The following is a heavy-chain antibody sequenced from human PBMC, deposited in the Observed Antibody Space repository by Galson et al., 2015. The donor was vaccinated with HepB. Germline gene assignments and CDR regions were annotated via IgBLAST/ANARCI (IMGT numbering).Heavy chain of an antibody. D-gene: IGHD6-19*01. CDR1: GFTFSNYG. J-gene: IGHJ4*02. CDR2: ISYGGSNK. Sequence: SLRLSCAASGFTFSNYGMHWVRQAPGKGLEWVAVISYGGSNKYYADSVKGRFTISRDNSKNTLYLQMNSLRAEDTALYYCAKDPYLYSALAGAMAGFDYWGQGTRVTVSS. CDR3: AKDPYLYSALAGAMAGFDY. V-gene: IGHV3-30*18.